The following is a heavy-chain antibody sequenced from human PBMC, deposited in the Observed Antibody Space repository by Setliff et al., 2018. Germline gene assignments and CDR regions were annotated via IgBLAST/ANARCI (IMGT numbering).Heavy chain of an antibody. J-gene: IGHJ6*03. Sequence: GASVKVSCKASGYTFSSYAMNWVRQAPGQGLEWMGGTIPLFGTTDYAQKFHGRVTIITDESTSTAYMELSSLTSDDTAVYYCAREGVDTRSSTDYRYYMDVWGKGTTVTVSS. D-gene: IGHD5-18*01. CDR2: TIPLFGTT. CDR3: AREGVDTRSSTDYRYYMDV. V-gene: IGHV1-69*05. CDR1: GYTFSSYA.